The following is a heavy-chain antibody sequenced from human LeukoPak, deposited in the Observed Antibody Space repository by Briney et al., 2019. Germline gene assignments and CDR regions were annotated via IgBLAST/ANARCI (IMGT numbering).Heavy chain of an antibody. J-gene: IGHJ4*02. D-gene: IGHD5-18*01. CDR1: GFTFNSYS. Sequence: GGTLRLSCAASGFTFNSYSMNWVRQAPGKGLEWVSSISSSSSSIYYADSVKGRFTISRDNARNSLYLQMNSLRAEDTAVYYCARASGDIVETATMGSYWGQGTLVTVSS. CDR3: ARASGDIVETATMGSY. CDR2: ISSSSSSI. V-gene: IGHV3-21*01.